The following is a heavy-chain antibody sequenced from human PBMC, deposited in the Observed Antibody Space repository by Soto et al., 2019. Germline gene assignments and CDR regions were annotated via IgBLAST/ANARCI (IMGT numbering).Heavy chain of an antibody. V-gene: IGHV4-31*03. CDR3: ARESGGYDSSTRYGLDV. CDR1: GGSISSVGHY. CDR2: IYYSGST. D-gene: IGHD6-25*01. Sequence: SETLSLTCSVSGGSISSVGHYWTWIRQQPGKGLEWIGYIYYSGSTDCNPSLKSRVTISVDRSKNQFSLNLSSVTAADTAIYYCARESGGYDSSTRYGLDVWGQGTTVTV. J-gene: IGHJ6*02.